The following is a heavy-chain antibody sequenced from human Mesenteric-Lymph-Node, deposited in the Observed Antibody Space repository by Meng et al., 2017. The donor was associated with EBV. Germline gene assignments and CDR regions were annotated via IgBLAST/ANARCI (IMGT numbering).Heavy chain of an antibody. CDR3: ARVAVGISSFDY. D-gene: IGHD1-26*01. V-gene: IGHV6-1*01. CDR1: GDSVSSNTAA. Sequence: QVQLQQSGPGLVKPSXXPPPPXSISGDSVSSNTAAWNWIRQSPSRGLEWLGRTYYRSKWYTDYAVSVKSRIAINPDTSKNQFSLQLTSVTPEDTAVYYCARVAVGISSFDYWGQGTLVTVSS. CDR2: TYYRSKWYT. J-gene: IGHJ4*02.